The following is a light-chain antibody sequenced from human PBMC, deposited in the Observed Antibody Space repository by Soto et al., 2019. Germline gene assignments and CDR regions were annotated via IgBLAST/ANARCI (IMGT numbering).Light chain of an antibody. Sequence: QSVLTQPPSASGSPGQSVTISCTGTSSDVGAYSYVSWYQQHPGKVPKLMIFEVNKRPSGVPDRFSGSKSGNTASLTVSGLQAEDEADYYCSSYAGSNNLVFGGGTKLTVL. V-gene: IGLV2-8*01. CDR2: EVN. CDR3: SSYAGSNNLV. J-gene: IGLJ3*02. CDR1: SSDVGAYSY.